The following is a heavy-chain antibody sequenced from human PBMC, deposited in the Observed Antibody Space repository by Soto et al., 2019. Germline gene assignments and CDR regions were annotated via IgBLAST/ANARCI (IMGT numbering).Heavy chain of an antibody. CDR3: AGGGSGNYFDF. CDR2: IYPGDSDT. Sequence: GESLKISCXGSGYSFNTNWIGWVRQMPGKGLEWMGIIYPGDSDTRYSPSFQGQVTISADKSISTAYLQWTSLKAPDTAIYYCAGGGSGNYFDFWGQGTQVTVSS. J-gene: IGHJ4*02. CDR1: GYSFNTNW. D-gene: IGHD2-15*01. V-gene: IGHV5-51*01.